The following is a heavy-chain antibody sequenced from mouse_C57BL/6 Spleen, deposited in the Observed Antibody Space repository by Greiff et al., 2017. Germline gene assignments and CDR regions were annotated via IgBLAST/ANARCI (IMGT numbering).Heavy chain of an antibody. CDR2: ISSGSSTI. Sequence: EVQLVESGGGLVKPGGSLKLSCAASGFTFSDYGMHWVRQAPEKGLEWVAYISSGSSTIYYADTVKGRFTISRDNAKNTLFLQMTSLRSEDTAMYYCARQIYYDYVSWFAYWGQGTLVTVSA. CDR3: ARQIYYDYVSWFAY. D-gene: IGHD2-4*01. J-gene: IGHJ3*01. CDR1: GFTFSDYG. V-gene: IGHV5-17*01.